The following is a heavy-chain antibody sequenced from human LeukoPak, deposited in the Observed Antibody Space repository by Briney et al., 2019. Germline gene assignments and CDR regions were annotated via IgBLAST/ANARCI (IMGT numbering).Heavy chain of an antibody. CDR3: ARDLEDSSPFGAFDM. D-gene: IGHD3-22*01. CDR1: GFTFSNYG. J-gene: IGHJ3*02. CDR2: IWFDGIRK. Sequence: GGSLRLSCAASGFTFSNYGMHWARQVPGKGLEWVAAIWFDGIRKYYADSVKGRLYISRDNSKNTLYLQMNSLRAEDTAVYYCARDLEDSSPFGAFDMWGQGTMVTVSS. V-gene: IGHV3-33*01.